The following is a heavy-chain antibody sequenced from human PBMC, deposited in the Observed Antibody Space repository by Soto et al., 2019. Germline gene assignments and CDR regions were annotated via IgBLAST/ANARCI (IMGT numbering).Heavy chain of an antibody. Sequence: ASVKVSCKASGYTFTSYYMHWVRQAPGQGLEWMGIINPSGGSTSYAQKFQGRVTMTRDTSTSTVYMELSSLRSEDTAVYYCAGASYYYDSSDAFDIWGQGTMVTVS. J-gene: IGHJ3*02. V-gene: IGHV1-46*01. CDR1: GYTFTSYY. CDR3: AGASYYYDSSDAFDI. CDR2: INPSGGST. D-gene: IGHD3-22*01.